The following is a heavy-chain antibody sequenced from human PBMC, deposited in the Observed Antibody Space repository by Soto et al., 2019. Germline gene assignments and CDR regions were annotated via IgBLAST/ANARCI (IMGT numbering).Heavy chain of an antibody. CDR2: INPNSGGT. V-gene: IGHV1-2*02. D-gene: IGHD5-12*01. J-gene: IGHJ4*02. Sequence: ASVKVSCKASGYTFTGYYMHWVRQAPGQGLEWMGWINPNSGGTNYAQKFQGRVTMTRDTSISTAYMELSRLRSDDTAVYYCASPIYSGYDLPQLDYWGQGTLVTVSS. CDR1: GYTFTGYY. CDR3: ASPIYSGYDLPQLDY.